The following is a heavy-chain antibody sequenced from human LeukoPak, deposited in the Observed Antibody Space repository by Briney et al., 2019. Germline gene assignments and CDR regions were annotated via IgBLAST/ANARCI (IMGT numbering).Heavy chain of an antibody. J-gene: IGHJ4*02. CDR1: GFSFSSYW. CDR2: VNSDGSTT. Sequence: GGSLRLSCAASGFSFSSYWMHWVRQAPGKGLVWVSRVNSDGSTTNYAESVKGRLTVSRDNAKNSLSLQMNSLRAEDAAVYYCAKSDPYGDSLIEIWGQGALVTVSS. D-gene: IGHD4-17*01. CDR3: AKSDPYGDSLIEI. V-gene: IGHV3-74*01.